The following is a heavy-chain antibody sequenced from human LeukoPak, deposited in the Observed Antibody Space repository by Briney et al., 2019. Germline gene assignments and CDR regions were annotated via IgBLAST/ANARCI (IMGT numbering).Heavy chain of an antibody. Sequence: SETLSLTCTVFGGYISDYYWTWIRQSAGKGLEWIGRVQISENNNYNPSLRSRVTLSLDASKNQFSLKLTSVTAADTAIYYCARESVAAGTRWFDYWGQGTLVTVSS. J-gene: IGHJ4*02. D-gene: IGHD6-13*01. CDR3: ARESVAAGTRWFDY. V-gene: IGHV4-4*07. CDR1: GGYISDYY. CDR2: VQISENN.